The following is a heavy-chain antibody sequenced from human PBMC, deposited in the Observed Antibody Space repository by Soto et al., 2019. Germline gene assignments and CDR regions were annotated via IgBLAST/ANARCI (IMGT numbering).Heavy chain of an antibody. D-gene: IGHD4-17*01. CDR1: GGSINSGGYS. J-gene: IGHJ4*02. Sequence: TLSLTCAVSGGSINSGGYSCNWIRQPPGKGLEWIGYIYHSGSTCYNPSLKSRVTISVDRSKNQFSLKLSSVTAADTAVYYCARGVTTVTTFDYWGQGTLVTVSS. V-gene: IGHV4-30-2*01. CDR2: IYHSGST. CDR3: ARGVTTVTTFDY.